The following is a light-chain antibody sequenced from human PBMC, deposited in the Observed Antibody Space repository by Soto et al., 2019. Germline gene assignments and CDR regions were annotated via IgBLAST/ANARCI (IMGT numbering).Light chain of an antibody. CDR2: YKSDSDK. CDR1: SGINVGTYR. CDR3: TIWHSRASV. V-gene: IGLV5-45*03. J-gene: IGLJ3*02. Sequence: QTVVSQPSSLSASPGASASLTCTLRSGINVGTYRIYWYQQKPGSPPQYLLSYKSDSDKQQGSGVPSRFSGSKDASANAGVLVISGLQSEDEADYYCTIWHSRASVFGGGTKVTVL.